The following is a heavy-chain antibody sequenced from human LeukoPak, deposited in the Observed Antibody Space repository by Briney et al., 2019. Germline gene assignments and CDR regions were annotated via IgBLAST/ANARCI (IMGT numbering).Heavy chain of an antibody. CDR2: IYSGGST. J-gene: IGHJ4*02. Sequence: PGGSLRLSCTVSGFTVSSYSMSWVRQAPGKGLEWVSFIYSGGSTHYSDSVKGRFTISRDNSKNTLYLQMNSLRAEDTAVYYCAKDQSTMVRGGPDYWGQGTLVTVSS. CDR3: AKDQSTMVRGGPDY. V-gene: IGHV3-53*01. D-gene: IGHD3-10*01. CDR1: GFTVSSYS.